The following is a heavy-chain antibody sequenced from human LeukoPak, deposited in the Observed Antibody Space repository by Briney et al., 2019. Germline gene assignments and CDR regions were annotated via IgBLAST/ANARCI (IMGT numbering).Heavy chain of an antibody. CDR3: AKGKGTVTTRYYFDY. CDR1: GFTFSIYS. V-gene: IGHV3-21*04. Sequence: GGSLRLSCAASGFTFSIYSMNWVRQAPGKGLEWVSSISSSSSYIYYADSVKGRFTISRDNAKNSLYLQMNSLRAEDTALYYCAKGKGTVTTRYYFDYWGQGTLVTVSS. CDR2: ISSSSSYI. J-gene: IGHJ4*02. D-gene: IGHD4-4*01.